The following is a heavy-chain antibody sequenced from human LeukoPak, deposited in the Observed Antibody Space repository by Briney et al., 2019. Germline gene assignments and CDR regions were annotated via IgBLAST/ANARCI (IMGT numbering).Heavy chain of an antibody. V-gene: IGHV4-59*01. CDR2: IYYSGST. CDR3: ARGIAAAGIGWFDP. Sequence: PSETLSLTCTVSGGSISSYYWSWIRQPPEKGLEWIGYIYYSGSTNYNPSLKSRVTISVDTSKNQFSLKLSSVTAADTAVYYCARGIAAAGIGWFDPWGQGTLVTVSS. D-gene: IGHD6-13*01. J-gene: IGHJ5*02. CDR1: GGSISSYY.